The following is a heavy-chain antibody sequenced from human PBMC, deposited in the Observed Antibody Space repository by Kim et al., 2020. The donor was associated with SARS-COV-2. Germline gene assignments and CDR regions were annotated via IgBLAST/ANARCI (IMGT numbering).Heavy chain of an antibody. J-gene: IGHJ5*02. V-gene: IGHV4-34*01. CDR3: ARAAYSSSWYGARNWFDP. CDR2: INHSGST. D-gene: IGHD6-13*01. Sequence: SETLYLTCAVYGGSFSGYYWSWIRQPPGKGLEWIGEINHSGSTNYNPSLKSRVTISVDTSKNQFSLKLSSVTAADTAVYYCARAAYSSSWYGARNWFDPWGQGTLVTVSS. CDR1: GGSFSGYY.